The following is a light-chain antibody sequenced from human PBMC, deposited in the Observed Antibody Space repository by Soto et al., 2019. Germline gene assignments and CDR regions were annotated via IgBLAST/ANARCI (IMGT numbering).Light chain of an antibody. V-gene: IGLV1-40*01. Sequence: QSVLTQPPSVSGAPGQRVTISCTGSSSNIGAGYDVHWYQQLPGTAPKLLIYGNSNRPSGVPDRFSGSKSGTSASLAITGLQAEDDADYYCQSYDSSLSGWGWVFGGGTKVTVL. J-gene: IGLJ3*02. CDR3: QSYDSSLSGWGWV. CDR1: SSNIGAGYD. CDR2: GNS.